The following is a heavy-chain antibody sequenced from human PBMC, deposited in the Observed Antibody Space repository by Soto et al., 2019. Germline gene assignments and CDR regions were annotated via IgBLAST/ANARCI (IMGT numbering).Heavy chain of an antibody. V-gene: IGHV1-3*01. Sequence: QVQLVQSGAEVKKPGASVKVSCKASGYTFTSYARHWVRQAPGQRLEWMGWINAGNGNTKYSQKFQGRVTITRDTSASTAYMELSSLRSEDTAVDYCARGLVAPTFQHWGQGTLVTVSS. D-gene: IGHD2-15*01. CDR2: INAGNGNT. J-gene: IGHJ1*01. CDR3: ARGLVAPTFQH. CDR1: GYTFTSYA.